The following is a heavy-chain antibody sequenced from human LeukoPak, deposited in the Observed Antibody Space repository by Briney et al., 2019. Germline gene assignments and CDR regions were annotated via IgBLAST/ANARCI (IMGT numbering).Heavy chain of an antibody. V-gene: IGHV3-53*01. J-gene: IGHJ3*02. CDR2: IYSGGST. D-gene: IGHD1-26*01. CDR3: AREMTSSGSYLGDAFDI. CDR1: GFTVSSNY. Sequence: GGSLRLSCAASGFTVSSNYMSWVRQAPGKGLEWVSVIYSGGSTYYADSVKGRFTISRDNSKNTLYLQMNSLRAEDTAVYYCAREMTSSGSYLGDAFDIWGQGTMVTVSS.